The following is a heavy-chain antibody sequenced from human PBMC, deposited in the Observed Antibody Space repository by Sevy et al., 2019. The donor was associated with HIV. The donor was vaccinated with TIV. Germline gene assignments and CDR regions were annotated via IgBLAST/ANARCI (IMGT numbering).Heavy chain of an antibody. CDR3: GKVSIFGVGGFYDY. V-gene: IGHV3-23*01. J-gene: IGHJ4*02. Sequence: GGSLRLSCAASGFSFSTYAMTWVRQAPGKGLEWVSGISGSGTSTYYTDSVKGRFTISRDNSKNTLYLQMTNLRAEDTAVYYCGKVSIFGVGGFYDYWGQGTLVTVSS. CDR2: ISGSGTST. CDR1: GFSFSTYA. D-gene: IGHD3-3*01.